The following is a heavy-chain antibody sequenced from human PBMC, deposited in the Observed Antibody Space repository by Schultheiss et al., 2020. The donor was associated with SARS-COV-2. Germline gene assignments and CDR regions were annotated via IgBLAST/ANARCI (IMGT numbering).Heavy chain of an antibody. Sequence: ASVKVSCKASGYTFTSYDINWVRQATGQGLEWMGWMNPNSGNTGYAQKLQGRVTMTTDTSTSTAYMELRSLRSDDTAVYYCARGAPGIAAADPMYYYYGMDVWGQGTTVTVSS. D-gene: IGHD6-13*01. CDR1: GYTFTSYD. CDR3: ARGAPGIAAADPMYYYYGMDV. V-gene: IGHV1-8*01. J-gene: IGHJ6*02. CDR2: MNPNSGNT.